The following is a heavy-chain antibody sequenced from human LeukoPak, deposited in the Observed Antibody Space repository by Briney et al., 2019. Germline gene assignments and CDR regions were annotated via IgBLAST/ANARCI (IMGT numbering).Heavy chain of an antibody. V-gene: IGHV3-23*01. CDR3: AKGGRYYYGSGSVDY. CDR2: ISGSGGST. D-gene: IGHD3-10*01. Sequence: GGSLRLSCAASGFTFSSYAMSWVRQAPGKGLDWVSAISGSGGSTYYADSVTGRFTISRDNSKNTLYLQMNSLRAEDTAVYYCAKGGRYYYGSGSVDYWGQGTLVTVSS. J-gene: IGHJ4*02. CDR1: GFTFSSYA.